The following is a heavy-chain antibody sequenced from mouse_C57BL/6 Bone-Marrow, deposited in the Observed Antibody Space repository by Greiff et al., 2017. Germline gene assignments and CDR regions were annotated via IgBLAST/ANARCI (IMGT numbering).Heavy chain of an antibody. CDR3: ARDYGSSYWYFDV. Sequence: VKLMESGPELVKPGASVKLSCKASGYTFTSYDIHWVKQRPGQGLEWIGWIYPRDGSTKYNEKFKGKATLTVDTSSSTAYMELHSLTSEDSAVYFWARDYGSSYWYFDVWGTGTTVTVSS. J-gene: IGHJ1*03. CDR1: GYTFTSYD. D-gene: IGHD1-1*01. V-gene: IGHV1-85*01. CDR2: IYPRDGST.